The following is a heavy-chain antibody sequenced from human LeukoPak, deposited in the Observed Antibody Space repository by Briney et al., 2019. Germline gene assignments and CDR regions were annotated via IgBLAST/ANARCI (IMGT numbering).Heavy chain of an antibody. D-gene: IGHD1-26*01. CDR1: GFTFSSYA. CDR2: ISGSGGST. V-gene: IGHV3-23*01. J-gene: IGHJ6*02. CDR3: ARDRVVGAITLYYYGMDV. Sequence: GGSLRLSCAASGFTFSSYAMSWVRQAPGKGLEWVSAISGSGGSTYYADSVKGRFTISRDNSKNTLYLQMNSLRAEDTAVYYCARDRVVGAITLYYYGMDVWGQGTTVTVSS.